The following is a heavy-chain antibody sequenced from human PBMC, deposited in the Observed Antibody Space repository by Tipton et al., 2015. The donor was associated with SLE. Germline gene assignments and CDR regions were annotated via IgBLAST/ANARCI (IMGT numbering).Heavy chain of an antibody. CDR2: IYSVDRK. J-gene: IGHJ5*02. D-gene: IGHD5-24*01. Sequence: GSLRLSCAASGFTFRSFGMSWVRQAPGKGLECVAVIYSVDRKYYADSVKGRFTISRDDPSNTLYLQMSGLKVDDTAVYYCATGRTDADLWGQGTLVTVSS. V-gene: IGHV3-23*03. CDR1: GFTFRSFG. CDR3: ATGRTDADL.